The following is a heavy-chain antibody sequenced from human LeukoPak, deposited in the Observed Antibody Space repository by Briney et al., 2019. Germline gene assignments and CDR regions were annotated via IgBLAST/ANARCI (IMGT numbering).Heavy chain of an antibody. V-gene: IGHV4-59*01. D-gene: IGHD3-3*01. CDR1: GGSISSYY. J-gene: IGHJ5*02. Sequence: PSETLSLTCTVSGGSISSYYWSWIRQPPGKGLEWIGYIYYSGSTNYNPSLKSRVTISVDTSKNQFSLKLSSVTAADTAVYYCARVGDFWSGYSPFDPWGQGTLVTVSS. CDR2: IYYSGST. CDR3: ARVGDFWSGYSPFDP.